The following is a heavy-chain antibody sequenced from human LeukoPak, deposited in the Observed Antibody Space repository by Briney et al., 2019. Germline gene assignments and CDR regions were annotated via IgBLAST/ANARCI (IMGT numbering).Heavy chain of an antibody. Sequence: ASVKVSCKASGYSFTTNDINWVRQATGQGLEWMGWMNPNSGNTGYAQKFQGRVTMTRNTSISTAYMELSSLRSEDTAVYYCARGGGYDFRHYYYYGMDVWGQGTTVTVSS. CDR3: ARGGGYDFRHYYYYGMDV. D-gene: IGHD5-12*01. V-gene: IGHV1-8*01. J-gene: IGHJ6*02. CDR1: GYSFTTND. CDR2: MNPNSGNT.